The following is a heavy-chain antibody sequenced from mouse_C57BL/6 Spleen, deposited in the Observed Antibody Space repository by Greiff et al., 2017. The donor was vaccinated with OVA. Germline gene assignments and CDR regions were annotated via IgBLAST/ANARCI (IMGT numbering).Heavy chain of an antibody. CDR3: ARLTDYYSKRGYAMDY. Sequence: QVQLQQPGAELVKPGASVKMSCKASGYTFTSYWITWVKQRPGQGLEWIGDIYPGSGSTNYNAKFKSKATLTVDTSYSTAYMQLSSLTSEDSAVYYCARLTDYYSKRGYAMDYWGQGTSVTVSS. CDR1: GYTFTSYW. J-gene: IGHJ4*01. V-gene: IGHV1-55*01. D-gene: IGHD2-5*01. CDR2: IYPGSGST.